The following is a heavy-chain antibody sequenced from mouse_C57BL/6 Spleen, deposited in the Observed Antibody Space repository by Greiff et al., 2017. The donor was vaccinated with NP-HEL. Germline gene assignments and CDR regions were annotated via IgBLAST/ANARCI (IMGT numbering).Heavy chain of an antibody. CDR3: ARFHYGSSGGYAMDY. CDR1: GYSFTGYY. V-gene: IGHV1-42*01. Sequence: EVQGVESGPELVKPGASVKISCKASGYSFTGYYMNWVKQSPEKSLEWIGEINPSTGGTTYNQKFKAKATLTVDKSSSTAYMQLKSLTSEDSAVYYCARFHYGSSGGYAMDYWGQGTSVTVSS. CDR2: INPSTGGT. J-gene: IGHJ4*01. D-gene: IGHD1-1*01.